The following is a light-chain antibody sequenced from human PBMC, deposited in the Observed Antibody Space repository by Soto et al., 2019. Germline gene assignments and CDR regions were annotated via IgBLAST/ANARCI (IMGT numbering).Light chain of an antibody. V-gene: IGKV3-20*01. CDR3: QQYGNSPIT. J-gene: IGKJ5*01. CDR1: QSVSSSY. CDR2: DAS. Sequence: EIVLTQPPGTLSLSPGERATLSCRASQSVSSSYLAWYQQKPGQAPRLLIYDASIRATGIPDRFSGSGSGTDFTLTIRRLEPEDFSVYYCQQYGNSPITFGQGTRLDMK.